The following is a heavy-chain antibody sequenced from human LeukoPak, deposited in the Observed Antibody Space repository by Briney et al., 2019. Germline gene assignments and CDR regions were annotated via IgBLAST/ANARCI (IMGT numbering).Heavy chain of an antibody. CDR2: ISSSSSTI. CDR3: ARALRYFDWLSTSPEYNWFDP. J-gene: IGHJ5*02. Sequence: GSLRLSCAASGFTFSSYSMNWVRQAPGKGLEWVSYISSSSSTIYYADSVKGRFTISRDNAKNSLYLQMNSLRAEDTAVHYCARALRYFDWLSTSPEYNWFDPWGQGTLVTVSS. V-gene: IGHV3-48*01. CDR1: GFTFSSYS. D-gene: IGHD3-9*01.